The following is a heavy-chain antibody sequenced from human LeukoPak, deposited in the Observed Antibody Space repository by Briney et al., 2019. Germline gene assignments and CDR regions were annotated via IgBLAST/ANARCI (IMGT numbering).Heavy chain of an antibody. J-gene: IGHJ4*02. CDR1: GFTFRDYY. Sequence: GGSLRLSCAASGFTFRDYYMSWIRQAPGKGLEWVSYISSSGSTIYYADSVRGRFTISRDNAKNSLYLQMNSLRAEDTAVYYCARVGENWNLDYWGQGTLVTVSS. V-gene: IGHV3-11*01. D-gene: IGHD1-1*01. CDR3: ARVGENWNLDY. CDR2: ISSSGSTI.